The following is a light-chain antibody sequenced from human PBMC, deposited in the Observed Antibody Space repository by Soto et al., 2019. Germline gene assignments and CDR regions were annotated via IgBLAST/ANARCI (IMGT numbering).Light chain of an antibody. Sequence: DIQMTQSPSTLSASVGDRVTITCRASQSISSWLAWYQQKPGKAPKLLIYQASSLQSGVPSRFSGRGSGTEFALTISSLQADDFATYYCQQCNTYSGRTFGQGTKVDIK. J-gene: IGKJ1*01. CDR2: QAS. CDR1: QSISSW. CDR3: QQCNTYSGRT. V-gene: IGKV1-5*03.